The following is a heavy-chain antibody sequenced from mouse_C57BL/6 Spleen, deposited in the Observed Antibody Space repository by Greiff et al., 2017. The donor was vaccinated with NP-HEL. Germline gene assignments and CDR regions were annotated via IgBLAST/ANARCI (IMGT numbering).Heavy chain of an antibody. CDR1: GYTFTSYW. CDR2: IDPSDSET. V-gene: IGHV1-52*01. CDR3: ARLGLHWYFDV. J-gene: IGHJ1*03. Sequence: VKLQQPGAELVRPGSSVKLSCKASGYTFTSYWMHWVKQRPIQGLEWIGNIDPSDSETHYNQKFKDKATLTVDKSSSTAYMQLSSLTSEDSAVYYCARLGLHWYFDVWGTGTTVTVSS. D-gene: IGHD2-13*01.